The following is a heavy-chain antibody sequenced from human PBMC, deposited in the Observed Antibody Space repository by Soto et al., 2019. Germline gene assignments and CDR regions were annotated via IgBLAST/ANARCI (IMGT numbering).Heavy chain of an antibody. CDR1: GFTFSSYS. CDR2: ISSSSYI. CDR3: ASLGGNSNYIYYYYYMDV. D-gene: IGHD4-4*01. J-gene: IGHJ6*03. Sequence: PGGSLRLSCAASGFTFSSYSMNWVRQAPGKRLEWVSSISSSSYIYYADSVKGRFTISRDNAKNSLYLQMNSLRAEDTAVYYCASLGGNSNYIYYYYYMDVWGKGTTVTVSS. V-gene: IGHV3-21*01.